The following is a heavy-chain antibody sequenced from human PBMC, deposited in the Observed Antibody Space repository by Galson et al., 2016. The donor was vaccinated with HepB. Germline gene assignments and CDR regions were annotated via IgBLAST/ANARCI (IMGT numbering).Heavy chain of an antibody. CDR2: IKQDGTEK. V-gene: IGHV3-7*01. Sequence: SLRLSCAASGFTFSRSWMSWVRQAPGKGLEWVANIKQDGTEKHFVDSVKGRFTISRDNAKNSLYLQMNSLRAEDTAVYYCARLYDFWSGYHLTSCHYSGLDVRGQGTTVTVSS. D-gene: IGHD3-3*01. CDR3: ARLYDFWSGYHLTSCHYSGLDV. J-gene: IGHJ6*02. CDR1: GFTFSRSW.